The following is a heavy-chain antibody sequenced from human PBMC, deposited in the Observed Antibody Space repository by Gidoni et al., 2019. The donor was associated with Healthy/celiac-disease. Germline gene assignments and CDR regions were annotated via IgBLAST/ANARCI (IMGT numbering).Heavy chain of an antibody. D-gene: IGHD3-22*01. CDR1: GGTFSSSA. V-gene: IGHV1-69*01. J-gene: IGHJ6*02. CDR2: IIPIFGTA. CDR3: ASSNYDSSGYSGYYYYGMDV. Sequence: QVQLVQSGAEVKKPGSSVKVSCKASGGTFSSSAIRWVRQAPGQGLEWMGGIIPIFGTANYAQKFQGRVTITADESTSTAYMELSSLRSEDTAVYYCASSNYDSSGYSGYYYYGMDVWGQGTTVTVSS.